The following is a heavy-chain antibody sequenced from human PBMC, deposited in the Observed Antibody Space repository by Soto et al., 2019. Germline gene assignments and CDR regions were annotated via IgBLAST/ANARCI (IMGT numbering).Heavy chain of an antibody. CDR3: AKDPLYCSGGSCYPGVLDY. CDR1: GFTFSSYG. Sequence: GGSLRLSCAASGFTFSSYGMHWVRQAPGKGLEWVAVISYDGSNKYYADSVKGRFTISRDNSKNTLYLQMNSLRAEDTAVYYCAKDPLYCSGGSCYPGVLDYWGQGTLVTVSS. D-gene: IGHD2-15*01. J-gene: IGHJ4*02. CDR2: ISYDGSNK. V-gene: IGHV3-30*18.